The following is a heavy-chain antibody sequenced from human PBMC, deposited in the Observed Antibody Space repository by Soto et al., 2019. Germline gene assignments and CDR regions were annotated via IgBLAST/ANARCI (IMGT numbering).Heavy chain of an antibody. V-gene: IGHV1-18*01. Sequence: ASVKVSCKASGYTFTSYDISWVRQAPGQGLEWMGWISAYNGNTNYAQKLQGRVTMTTDTSTSTAYMELRGLRSDDTAVYYFARYYYYGSGALFNWFDPWGKGNLVSVSS. CDR3: ARYYYYGSGALFNWFDP. J-gene: IGHJ5*02. CDR2: ISAYNGNT. CDR1: GYTFTSYD. D-gene: IGHD3-10*01.